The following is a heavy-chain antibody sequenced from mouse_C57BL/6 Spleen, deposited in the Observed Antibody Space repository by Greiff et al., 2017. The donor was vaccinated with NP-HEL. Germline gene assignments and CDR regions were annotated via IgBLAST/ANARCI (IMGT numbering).Heavy chain of an antibody. Sequence: EVKLQESGPELVKPGASVKIPCKASGYTFTDYNMDWVKQSHGKSLEWIGDINPNNGGTIYNQKFKGKATLTVDKSSSTAYMELRSLTSEDTAVYYCARWDSNYEEDYFDYWGQGTTLTVSS. CDR1: GYTFTDYN. J-gene: IGHJ2*01. D-gene: IGHD2-5*01. CDR3: ARWDSNYEEDYFDY. V-gene: IGHV1-18*01. CDR2: INPNNGGT.